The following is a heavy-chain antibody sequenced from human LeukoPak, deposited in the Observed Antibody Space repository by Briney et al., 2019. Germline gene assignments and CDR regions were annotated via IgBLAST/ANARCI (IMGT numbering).Heavy chain of an antibody. D-gene: IGHD6-19*01. CDR3: ARRTGVAVFDY. J-gene: IGHJ4*02. CDR2: INAGNGNT. CDR1: GYTFTSYA. Sequence: ASVKVSCKASGYTFTSYAMHWVRQAPGQRLEWLGWINAGNGNTKYSQKFQGRVTITRDTSASTAYMELSSLRSEDTAVYYCARRTGVAVFDYWGQGTLVTVSS. V-gene: IGHV1-3*01.